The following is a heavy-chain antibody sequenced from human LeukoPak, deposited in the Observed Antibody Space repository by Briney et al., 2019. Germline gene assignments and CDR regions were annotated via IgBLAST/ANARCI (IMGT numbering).Heavy chain of an antibody. D-gene: IGHD3-3*01. Sequence: GASVKVSCKASGGTFSSYAISWVRQAPGQGLEWMGGIIPIFDTANYAQKFQGRVTITADESTSTAYMELSRLRSDDTAVYYCARAAPVYDFWSGYPRYYYYGMDVWGQGTTVTVSS. V-gene: IGHV1-69*13. J-gene: IGHJ6*02. CDR2: IIPIFDTA. CDR1: GGTFSSYA. CDR3: ARAAPVYDFWSGYPRYYYYGMDV.